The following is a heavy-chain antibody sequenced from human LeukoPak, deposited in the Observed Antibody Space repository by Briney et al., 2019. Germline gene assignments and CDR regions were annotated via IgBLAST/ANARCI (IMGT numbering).Heavy chain of an antibody. CDR2: ISSNGGST. J-gene: IGHJ4*02. CDR3: ARADYYDLNDY. CDR1: GFTFSSYA. V-gene: IGHV3-64*01. D-gene: IGHD3-22*01. Sequence: PGGSLRLSCAASGFTFSSYAMHWVRQAPGKGLEYVSAISSNGGSTYYANSVKGRFTISRDNSKNALYLQMGSLRAEDMAVYYCARADYYDLNDYWGQGTLVTVSS.